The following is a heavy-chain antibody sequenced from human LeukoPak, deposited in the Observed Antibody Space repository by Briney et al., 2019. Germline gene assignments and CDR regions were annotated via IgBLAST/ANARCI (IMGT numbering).Heavy chain of an antibody. CDR3: ARLVGATGDVDY. J-gene: IGHJ4*02. V-gene: IGHV1-2*02. D-gene: IGHD1-26*01. CDR2: INPNSGGT. Sequence: ASVKVSCKASGYPFTGYYMHWVRQAPGQGLEWMGWINPNSGGTNYAQKFQGRVTMTRDTSISTAYMELSRLRSDDTAVYYCARLVGATGDVDYWGQGTLVTVSS. CDR1: GYPFTGYY.